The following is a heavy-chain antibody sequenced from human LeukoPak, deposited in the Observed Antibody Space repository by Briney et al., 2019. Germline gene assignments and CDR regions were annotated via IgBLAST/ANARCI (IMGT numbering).Heavy chain of an antibody. CDR3: ARVGVLAAAGDNWFDP. V-gene: IGHV4-59*01. CDR1: GGSIGSYY. J-gene: IGHJ5*02. Sequence: PSETLSLTCTVSGGSIGSYYWSWIRQPPGKGLEWIGYIYYSGNTNYNPSLKSRVTISVDTSKNQFSLKLSSVTAADAAVYYCARVGVLAAAGDNWFDPWGQGTLVTVSS. D-gene: IGHD6-13*01. CDR2: IYYSGNT.